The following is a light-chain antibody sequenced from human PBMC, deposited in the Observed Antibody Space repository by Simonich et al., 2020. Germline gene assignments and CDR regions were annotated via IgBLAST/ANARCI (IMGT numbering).Light chain of an antibody. CDR1: SSSVGGYNY. CDR2: DVS. Sequence: QSALTQPASVSGSPGQSITISCTGTSSSVGGYNYVSLYQQHPGKAPKLMLYDVSKRPSGVSNRFSGSKSGNTASLTISGLQAEDEADYYCSSYTSSSTLVFGGGTKLTVL. CDR3: SSYTSSSTLV. J-gene: IGLJ3*02. V-gene: IGLV2-14*01.